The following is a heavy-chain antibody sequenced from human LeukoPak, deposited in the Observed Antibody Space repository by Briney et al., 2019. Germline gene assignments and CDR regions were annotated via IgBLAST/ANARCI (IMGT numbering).Heavy chain of an antibody. D-gene: IGHD3-16*01. J-gene: IGHJ4*02. CDR2: TYYRSKWLV. CDR1: GDSVSVSSVA. Sequence: SQTLSLTCALSGDSVSVSSVAWNWIRQSPSRGLEWLGSTYYRSKWLVDYAESLKGRITINADTSKNQLSLQLHSVTPEDTAIYYCTRFYDTNSFDYWGQGTLVTVSS. CDR3: TRFYDTNSFDY. V-gene: IGHV6-1*01.